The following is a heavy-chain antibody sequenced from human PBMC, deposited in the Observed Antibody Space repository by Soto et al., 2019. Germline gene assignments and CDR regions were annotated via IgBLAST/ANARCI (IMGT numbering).Heavy chain of an antibody. CDR1: GGSISSSYW. CDR2: IYHSGST. D-gene: IGHD6-19*01. J-gene: IGHJ4*02. CDR3: ATDVWARLD. Sequence: QVQLQESGPGLVKPSGTLSLTCAVSGGSISSSYWWSWVRQPPGKGLEWIGEIYHSGSTNYNPSRKRRVTISVDRAKNQFSLKLSSVPAADTAVYYGATDVWARLDWGQGTLVTVSS. V-gene: IGHV4-4*02.